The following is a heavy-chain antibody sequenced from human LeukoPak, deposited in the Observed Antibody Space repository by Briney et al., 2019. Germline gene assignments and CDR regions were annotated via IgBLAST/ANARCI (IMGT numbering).Heavy chain of an antibody. CDR2: ISNSGGYT. CDR1: GFTFGGDY. Sequence: GGSLRLSCAVSGFTFGGDYMSWIRQAPGQGLEWVSYISNSGGYTNYADSVAGRFTISRDNAENSLYLQMNSLRAEDTAVYYCARSRGAGPGAYFDYWGQGTLVTVTS. CDR3: ARSRGAGPGAYFDY. V-gene: IGHV3-11*03. J-gene: IGHJ4*02. D-gene: IGHD6-19*01.